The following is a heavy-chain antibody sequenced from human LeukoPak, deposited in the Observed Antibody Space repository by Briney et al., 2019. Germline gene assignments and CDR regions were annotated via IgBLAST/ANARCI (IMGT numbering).Heavy chain of an antibody. CDR2: ISYDGSNK. CDR1: GFTFSSYA. CDR3: ARGPRGSIRGYDYDY. Sequence: QPGRSLRLSCAASGFTFSSYAMHWVRQAPGKGLEWVAVISYDGSNKYYADSVKGRFTISRDNSKNTLYLQMNSLRAEDTAVYYCARGPRGSIRGYDYDYWGQGTLVTVSS. V-gene: IGHV3-30-3*01. J-gene: IGHJ4*02. D-gene: IGHD5-12*01.